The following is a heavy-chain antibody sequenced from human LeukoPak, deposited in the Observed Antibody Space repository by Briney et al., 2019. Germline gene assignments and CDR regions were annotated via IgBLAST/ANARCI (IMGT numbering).Heavy chain of an antibody. CDR3: ARGREDFGY. CDR2: IYYTGDT. V-gene: IGHV4-59*01. Sequence: PSETLSLTCTVSGGFISGYYWSWIRQPPGKGLEWIGYIYYTGDTNYNPSLKSRVTISADSSKNQFSLKLSSVTAADTAVYYCARGREDFGYWGQGTLVTVSS. CDR1: GGFISGYY. J-gene: IGHJ4*02.